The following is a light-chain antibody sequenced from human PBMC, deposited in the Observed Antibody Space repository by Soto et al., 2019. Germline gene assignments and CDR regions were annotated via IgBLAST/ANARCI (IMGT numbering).Light chain of an antibody. CDR1: SSDVGSYDL. V-gene: IGLV2-23*02. CDR2: DVT. Sequence: QSALTQPASVSGSPGQSITISCTGTSSDVGSYDLVSWYQQHPGKAPKLVISDVTKRPSGVSNRFSGSKSGNTASLTISGLQAEDEADYYCCSYAGSDTYVFGTGTKVTV. J-gene: IGLJ1*01. CDR3: CSYAGSDTYV.